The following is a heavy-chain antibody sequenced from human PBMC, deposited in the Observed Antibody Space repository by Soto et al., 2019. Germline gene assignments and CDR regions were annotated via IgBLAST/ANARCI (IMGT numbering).Heavy chain of an antibody. CDR3: ARRGPGTYFDY. Sequence: SETLSLTCTVSGGSISSYYWSWIRQPPGKGLEWIGYIYYSGSTNYNPSLKSRVTISVDTSKNQFSLKLSSVTAADTAVYYCARRGPGTYFDYWGQGTLVTVSS. CDR1: GGSISSYY. CDR2: IYYSGST. V-gene: IGHV4-59*01. J-gene: IGHJ4*02. D-gene: IGHD6-13*01.